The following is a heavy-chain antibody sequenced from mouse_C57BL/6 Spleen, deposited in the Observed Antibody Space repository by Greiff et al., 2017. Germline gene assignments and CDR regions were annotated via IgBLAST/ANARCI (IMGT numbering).Heavy chain of an antibody. CDR3: AREGDYYGSSYGD. Sequence: EVMLVESGGGLVKPGGSLKLSCAASGFTFSSYAMSWVRQTPEKRLEWVATISDGGSYTYYPDNVKGRFTISRDNAKNNLYLQMSHLKSEDTAMYYCAREGDYYGSSYGDWGQGTLVTVSA. J-gene: IGHJ3*01. CDR2: ISDGGSYT. D-gene: IGHD1-1*01. CDR1: GFTFSSYA. V-gene: IGHV5-4*01.